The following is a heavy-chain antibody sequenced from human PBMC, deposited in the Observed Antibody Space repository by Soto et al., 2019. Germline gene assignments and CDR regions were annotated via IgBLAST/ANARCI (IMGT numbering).Heavy chain of an antibody. CDR3: ARLDDILTGYPYYFDY. V-gene: IGHV5-51*01. D-gene: IGHD3-9*01. CDR2: IYPGDSDT. Sequence: GESLKISCKGSGYSFTSYWIGWVRQMPGKGLEWMGIIYPGDSDTRYSPSFQGQATISADKSISTAYLQWSSLKASDTAMYYCARLDDILTGYPYYFDYWGQGTLVTVSS. CDR1: GYSFTSYW. J-gene: IGHJ4*02.